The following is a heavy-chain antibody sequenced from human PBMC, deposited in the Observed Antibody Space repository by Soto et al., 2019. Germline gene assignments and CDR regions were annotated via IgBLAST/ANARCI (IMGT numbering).Heavy chain of an antibody. CDR3: ARGPRLNWFDP. D-gene: IGHD6-19*01. Sequence: QVQLQQWGAGLLKPSETLSLTCAVYGGSFSGYYWSWIRQPPGKGLEWIGEINHSGSTNYNPSLMSRVTISVDTSKNQFSLKLSSVTAADTAVYYCARGPRLNWFDPWGQGTLVTVSS. J-gene: IGHJ5*02. CDR2: INHSGST. V-gene: IGHV4-34*01. CDR1: GGSFSGYY.